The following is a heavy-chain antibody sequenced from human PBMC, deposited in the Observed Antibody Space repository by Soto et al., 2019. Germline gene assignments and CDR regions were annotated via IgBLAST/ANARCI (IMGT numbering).Heavy chain of an antibody. D-gene: IGHD2-2*03. V-gene: IGHV5-51*03. CDR1: GYTFTNYW. Sequence: EVQLVQSGAEVKKPGESLKISCKASGYTFTNYWIGWVRPVPGEGLEWMGFIFPSDSVTRYSPSFQGQVTISVDKSVDTTYLQWGSLKASDTDMYYCVRGMDRNSAGFWGLGTMVTVSS. J-gene: IGHJ4*02. CDR3: VRGMDRNSAGF. CDR2: IFPSDSVT.